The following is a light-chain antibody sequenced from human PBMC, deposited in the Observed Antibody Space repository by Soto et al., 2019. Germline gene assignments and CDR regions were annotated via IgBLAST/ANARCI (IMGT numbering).Light chain of an antibody. CDR2: DAS. J-gene: IGKJ4*01. V-gene: IGKV1-33*01. CDR1: QDINNY. CDR3: QQYVDLPPT. Sequence: DIPMTQSPSSLSASVGDRVTISCQASQDINNYLNWYQQKPGKAPKLLIYDASKLETGVPSRFSGSGSGTDFTFTISSLQPEDIATYYCQQYVDLPPTFGGGTKVEIK.